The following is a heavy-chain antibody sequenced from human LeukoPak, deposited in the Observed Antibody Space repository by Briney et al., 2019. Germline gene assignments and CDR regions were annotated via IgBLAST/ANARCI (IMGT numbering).Heavy chain of an antibody. Sequence: PSETLCLTCTVSGGSITSYYWSWIRQPPGKGLEWIGYIYYSGSTNYNPSLKSRVTISVDTSKNQFSLKLSSVTAADTAVYYCARSVHNWNDYFGYWGQGTLVTVSS. J-gene: IGHJ4*01. V-gene: IGHV4-59*01. CDR2: IYYSGST. CDR3: ARSVHNWNDYFGY. D-gene: IGHD1-20*01. CDR1: GGSITSYY.